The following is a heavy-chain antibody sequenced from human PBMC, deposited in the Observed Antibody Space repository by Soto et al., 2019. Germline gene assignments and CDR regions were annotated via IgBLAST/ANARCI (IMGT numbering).Heavy chain of an antibody. D-gene: IGHD3-3*01. CDR1: GFTFSSYG. Sequence: PGGSLRLSCAASGFTFSSYGMHWVRQAPGKGLEWVAVISYDGSNKYYADSVKGRFTISRDNSKNTLYLQMNSLRAEDTAVYYCAKDGTIFGVVINYYYYYYYMDVWGKGTTVTVSS. CDR3: AKDGTIFGVVINYYYYYYYMDV. J-gene: IGHJ6*03. CDR2: ISYDGSNK. V-gene: IGHV3-30*18.